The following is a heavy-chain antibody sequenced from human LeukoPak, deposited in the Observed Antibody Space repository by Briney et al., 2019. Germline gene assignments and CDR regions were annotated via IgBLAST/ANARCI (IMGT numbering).Heavy chain of an antibody. CDR1: GGSISSGDYY. CDR3: AREPHCSSTSCLNWFDP. D-gene: IGHD2-2*01. CDR2: IYYSGST. J-gene: IGHJ5*02. Sequence: SQTLSLTCTVSGGSISSGDYYWSWIRQPPGKGLEWVGYIYYSGSTYYNPSLKGRVTISVDTSKNQFSLKLSSVTAADTAVYYCAREPHCSSTSCLNWFDPWGQGTLVTVSS. V-gene: IGHV4-30-4*01.